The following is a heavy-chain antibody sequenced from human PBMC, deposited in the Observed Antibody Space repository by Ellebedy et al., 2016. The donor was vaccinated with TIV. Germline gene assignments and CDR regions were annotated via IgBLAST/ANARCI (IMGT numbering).Heavy chain of an antibody. CDR1: GFTFSSYG. Sequence: GESLKISXAASGFTFSSYGMHWVRQAPGKELEWVAVISYDGSNKYYADSVKGRFTISRDNSKNTLYLQMNSLRAEDTAVYYCAKDRSSSWSLDYWGQGTLVTVSS. V-gene: IGHV3-30*18. CDR3: AKDRSSSWSLDY. CDR2: ISYDGSNK. D-gene: IGHD6-13*01. J-gene: IGHJ4*02.